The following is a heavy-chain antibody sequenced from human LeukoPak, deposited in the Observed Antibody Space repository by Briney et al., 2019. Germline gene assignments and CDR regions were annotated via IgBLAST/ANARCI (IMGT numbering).Heavy chain of an antibody. CDR2: ISGSGGST. V-gene: IGHV3-23*01. D-gene: IGHD2-8*01. Sequence: PGGSLRLSCAASGFTFSSYGMSWVRQAPGKGLGWVSAISGSGGSTYYADSVKGRFTISRDNSKNTLYLQMNSLRAEDTSEYYCGKDRGDCTRPICYGGGFDCGGRETLLTVSS. J-gene: IGHJ4*02. CDR3: GKDRGDCTRPICYGGGFDC. CDR1: GFTFSSYG.